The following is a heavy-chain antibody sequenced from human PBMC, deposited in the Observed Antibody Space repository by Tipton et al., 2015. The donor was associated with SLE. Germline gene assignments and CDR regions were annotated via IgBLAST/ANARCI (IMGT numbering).Heavy chain of an antibody. J-gene: IGHJ4*02. CDR3: ARDSGRRYCSGGSCPFEF. V-gene: IGHV4-59*01. CDR1: GGSISSYY. Sequence: TLSLTCTVSGGSISSYYWSWIRQPPGKGLEWIGYIYYSGSTNYNPSLKSRVTISVDTSKNQFSLKLSSVTAADTAVYYCARDSGRRYCSGGSCPFEFWGQGALVTVSS. CDR2: IYYSGST. D-gene: IGHD2-15*01.